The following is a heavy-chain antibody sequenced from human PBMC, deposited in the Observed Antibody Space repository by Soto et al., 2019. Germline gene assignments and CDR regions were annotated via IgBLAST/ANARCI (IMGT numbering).Heavy chain of an antibody. J-gene: IGHJ5*01. CDR2: LIHSFGTP. CDR1: GGTFSDHT. CDR3: ARGWDHFDSSGLRKWVGS. Sequence: QGQLVQSGADMKKPGSSVKVSCKASGGTFSDHTINWVRQAPGQGLEWMGGLIHSFGTPNYAQKFHGRVSITADEAARTAYMEVSSMRSVYTAVYYFARGWDHFDSSGLRKWVGSWGQGALVAV. D-gene: IGHD3-22*01. V-gene: IGHV1-69*01.